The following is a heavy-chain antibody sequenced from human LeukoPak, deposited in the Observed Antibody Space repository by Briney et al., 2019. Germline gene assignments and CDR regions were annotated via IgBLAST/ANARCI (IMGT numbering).Heavy chain of an antibody. J-gene: IGHJ4*02. D-gene: IGHD3-10*02. Sequence: GGSLRLSCVASGFTFSNYAMNWVRQAPGKELEWVSTITYNGANSYYADSVKGRFTISRDSSKNTLYLQMNSLRAEDTAVYYCAKESVGYVPVDWGQGTLVIVSS. CDR3: AKESVGYVPVD. CDR2: ITYNGANS. V-gene: IGHV3-23*01. CDR1: GFTFSNYA.